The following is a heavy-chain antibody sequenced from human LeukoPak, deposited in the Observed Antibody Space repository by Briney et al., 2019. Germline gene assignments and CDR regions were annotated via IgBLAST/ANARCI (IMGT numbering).Heavy chain of an antibody. D-gene: IGHD3-22*01. CDR3: ASHSSGYYHYFDY. V-gene: IGHV1-18*01. Sequence: ASVTVSCKASGYTFTSYGISWVRQAPGQGLEWMGWISAYNGNTSYAQKLQGRITMTTDTSTSTAYMELRSLRSDDTAVYYCASHSSGYYHYFDYWGQGTLVTVSS. CDR1: GYTFTSYG. J-gene: IGHJ4*02. CDR2: ISAYNGNT.